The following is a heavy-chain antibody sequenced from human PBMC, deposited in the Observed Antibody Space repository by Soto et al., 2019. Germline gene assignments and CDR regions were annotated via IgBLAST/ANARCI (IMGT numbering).Heavy chain of an antibody. CDR2: ISYDGSNK. CDR1: GFTFSSYA. D-gene: IGHD6-13*01. Sequence: PGGSLRLSCAASGFTFSSYAMHWVRQAPGKGLEWVAVISYDGSNKYYADSVKGRFTISRDNSKNTLYLQMNSLRAEDTAVYYCARDRGSISNSATRFDYWGQGTLVTVSS. J-gene: IGHJ4*02. V-gene: IGHV3-30-3*01. CDR3: ARDRGSISNSATRFDY.